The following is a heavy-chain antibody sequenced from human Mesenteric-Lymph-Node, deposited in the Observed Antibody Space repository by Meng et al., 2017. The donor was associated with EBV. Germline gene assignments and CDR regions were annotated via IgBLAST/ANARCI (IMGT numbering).Heavy chain of an antibody. J-gene: IGHJ5*02. CDR1: GYDFTGNF. V-gene: IGHV1-2*06. CDR2: INPTNGDT. Sequence: QGRLVQAGAEVKKPGASVKVSCKASGYDFTGNFLHWVRQAPGQGLECVGRINPTNGDTNFAKSLQGRVTITRDTSTSTAHMELSRLTSDDTAVYYRTVPLKTPMAYDSWGQGTLVTVSS. D-gene: IGHD5-18*01. CDR3: TVPLKTPMAYDS.